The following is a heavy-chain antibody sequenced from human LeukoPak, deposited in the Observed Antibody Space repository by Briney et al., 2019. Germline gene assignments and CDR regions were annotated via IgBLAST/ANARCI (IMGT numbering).Heavy chain of an antibody. D-gene: IGHD3-22*01. CDR1: GFTFDDYG. CDR2: INWNGGST. Sequence: GGSLRLSCAASGFTFDDYGMSWVRQAPGKGLEWVSGINWNGGSTGYADSVKGRFTISRDNAKNSLYLQMNSLRAEDTALYYCARNYYDSSAEGAFDIWGQGTMVTVSS. V-gene: IGHV3-20*04. CDR3: ARNYYDSSAEGAFDI. J-gene: IGHJ3*02.